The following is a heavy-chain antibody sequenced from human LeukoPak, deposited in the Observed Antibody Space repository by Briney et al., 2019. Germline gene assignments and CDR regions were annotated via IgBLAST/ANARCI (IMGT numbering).Heavy chain of an antibody. Sequence: ASVKVSCKASGYTFTSYYMHWVRQAPGQGLEWMGIINPSGGSTSYAQKFQGRVTMTRDMSTSKVYMELSSLRSEDTAVYYCSRDSRVTPTPQGEFYYWGQGTLVTVSS. CDR2: INPSGGST. CDR1: GYTFTSYY. D-gene: IGHD4-23*01. J-gene: IGHJ4*02. V-gene: IGHV1-46*01. CDR3: SRDSRVTPTPQGEFYY.